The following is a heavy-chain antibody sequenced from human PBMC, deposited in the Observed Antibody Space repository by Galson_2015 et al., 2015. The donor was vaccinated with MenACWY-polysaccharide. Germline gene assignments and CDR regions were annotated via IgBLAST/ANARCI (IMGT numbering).Heavy chain of an antibody. CDR1: GYTFTSYD. V-gene: IGHV1-8*01. D-gene: IGHD2-15*01. CDR2: MNPNSGNT. Sequence: SVKVSCKASGYTFTSYDINWVRQAPGQGLEWMGWMNPNSGNTGYAQKFQGRVTMTRNTSISTAYMELSSLRYEDTAVYYCASSFRGPSGTAWSFFDFMPFWGKATTVTASS. CDR3: ASSFRGPSGTAWSFFDFMPF. J-gene: IGHJ6*04.